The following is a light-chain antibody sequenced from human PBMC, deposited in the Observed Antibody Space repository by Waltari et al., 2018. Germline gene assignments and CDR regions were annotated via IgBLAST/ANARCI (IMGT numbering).Light chain of an antibody. Sequence: QSVLTQPPSASGTPGQRVTISCSGILSNIGSNTLTLYQQLPGTAPKLLIYSNNQRPSGVPDRFSGSKSGTSASLAISGLQSEDEADYYCAAWDDSLNGLYVFGTGTKVTVL. J-gene: IGLJ1*01. V-gene: IGLV1-44*01. CDR3: AAWDDSLNGLYV. CDR2: SNN. CDR1: LSNIGSNT.